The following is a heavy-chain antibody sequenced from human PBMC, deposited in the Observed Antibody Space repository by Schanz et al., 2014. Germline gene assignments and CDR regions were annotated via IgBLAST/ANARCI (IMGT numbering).Heavy chain of an antibody. CDR2: IYSGGRT. J-gene: IGHJ4*02. V-gene: IGHV3-66*01. CDR3: ARSGTTNFDY. D-gene: IGHD1-7*01. Sequence: EVQLVESGGGLVQPGGSLRLSCAASGFTVNNNYMSWVRQAPGKGLEWVSTIYSGGRTYSADSVKGRFTMSRDNSKNTVYLEMNSLTAEDTAVYYCARSGTTNFDYGGQGTQVTVSS. CDR1: GFTVNNNY.